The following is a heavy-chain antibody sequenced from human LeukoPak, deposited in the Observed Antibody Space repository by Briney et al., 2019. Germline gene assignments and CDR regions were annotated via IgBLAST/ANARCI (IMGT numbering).Heavy chain of an antibody. V-gene: IGHV1-69*13. CDR3: ARDSSSSFNWFDP. J-gene: IGHJ5*02. CDR1: GGTFSSYA. CDR2: IIPIFGTA. D-gene: IGHD6-13*01. Sequence: SVKVSCKASGGTFSSYAISWVRQAPGQGLEWMGGIIPIFGTANYAQKFQGRVTITADESTSTAYMELSSLRSEDTAVYYRARDSSSSFNWFDPWGQGTLVTVSS.